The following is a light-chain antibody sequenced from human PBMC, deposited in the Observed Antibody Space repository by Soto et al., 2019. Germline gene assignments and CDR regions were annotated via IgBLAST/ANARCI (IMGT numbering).Light chain of an antibody. V-gene: IGKV3-15*01. Sequence: EIVMTQSPATLSVSPGERATLSCRASQSVNSNLAWYQQKPGQAPRLLIYGASTRATGVPARFSGSGSGTEFTLTVSSLQSEDFAVYLCQQYNNWPTFGQGTKVKSN. J-gene: IGKJ1*01. CDR1: QSVNSN. CDR2: GAS. CDR3: QQYNNWPT.